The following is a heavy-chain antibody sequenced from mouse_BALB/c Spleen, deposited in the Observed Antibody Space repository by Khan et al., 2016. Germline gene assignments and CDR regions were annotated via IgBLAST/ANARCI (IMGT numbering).Heavy chain of an antibody. J-gene: IGHJ3*01. D-gene: IGHD1-1*01. V-gene: IGHV9-3*02. CDR3: AYDYYGSNGFAY. CDR2: INPNTGGP. CDR1: GYTFTNYG. Sequence: QIQLVQSGSELKKPGETVKISCKASGYTFTNYGMNWVKQAPGKGLKWMGWINPNTGGPTYAEEFKGWFALSLETSASTAYLQSNNLKTEDTAAYVCAYDYYGSNGFAYWGQGTLVTVSA.